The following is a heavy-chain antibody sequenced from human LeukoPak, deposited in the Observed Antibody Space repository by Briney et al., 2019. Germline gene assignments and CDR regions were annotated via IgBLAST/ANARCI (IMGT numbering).Heavy chain of an antibody. CDR1: GGTFSNYA. CDR3: ASKAAIVNWFDP. CDR2: INPNSGGT. D-gene: IGHD2-2*01. J-gene: IGHJ5*02. V-gene: IGHV1-2*02. Sequence: ASVKVSCKASGGTFSNYAFSWVRQAPGQGLEWMGWINPNSGGTNYAQKFQGRVTMTGDTSISTAYMELSRLRSDDTAVYYCASKAAIVNWFDPWGQGTLVTVSS.